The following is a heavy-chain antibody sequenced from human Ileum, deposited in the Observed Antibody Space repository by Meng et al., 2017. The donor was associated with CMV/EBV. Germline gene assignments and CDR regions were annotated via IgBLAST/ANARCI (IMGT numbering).Heavy chain of an antibody. CDR2: INPNSGDT. Sequence: ASVKVSCKASGYTFSAHQIHWVRQAPGQGLEWMGWINPNSGDTKYAQHFQDRVTMTRDTSITTAYMEMSSLRSDDTAMYYCARGYCSSTSCYKYGNWFDPWGQGTLVTVSS. D-gene: IGHD2-2*02. V-gene: IGHV1-2*02. CDR1: GYTFSAHQ. J-gene: IGHJ5*02. CDR3: ARGYCSSTSCYKYGNWFDP.